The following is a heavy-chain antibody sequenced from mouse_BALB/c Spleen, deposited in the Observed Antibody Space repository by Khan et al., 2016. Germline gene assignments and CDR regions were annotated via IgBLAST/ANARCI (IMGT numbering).Heavy chain of an antibody. CDR3: TRQSGSWFAY. Sequence: EVKLEESGGGLVQPGGSMKLSCSASGFTFSGAWMDCVRQSPEKGPEWVAEIRNNANNPAPYYAESVKGRFTISGDESRSSVDLQMNSLRAEDTGIYYCTRQSGSWFAYWGQGTLVTVSP. CDR2: IRNNANNPAP. CDR1: GFTFSGAW. D-gene: IGHD4-1*01. V-gene: IGHV6-6*01. J-gene: IGHJ3*01.